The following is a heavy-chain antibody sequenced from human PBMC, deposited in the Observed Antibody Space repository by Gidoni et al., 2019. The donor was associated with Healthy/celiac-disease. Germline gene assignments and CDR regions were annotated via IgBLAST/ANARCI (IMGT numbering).Heavy chain of an antibody. Sequence: EVQMLESGGGLVQPGGSLRLYCAASGITFSSYAMSWVRQAPGQGLEWVSAISGSGGSTYYADSVKGRFTISRDNSKNTLYLQMNSLRAEDTAVYYCAKDGFVKGGDCYWGQGTLVTVSS. V-gene: IGHV3-23*01. J-gene: IGHJ4*02. D-gene: IGHD2-21*02. CDR3: AKDGFVKGGDCY. CDR1: GITFSSYA. CDR2: ISGSGGST.